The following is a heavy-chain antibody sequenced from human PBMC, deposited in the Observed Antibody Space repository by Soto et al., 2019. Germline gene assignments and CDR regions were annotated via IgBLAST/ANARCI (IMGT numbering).Heavy chain of an antibody. CDR1: GGSISSGGYY. V-gene: IGHV4-31*03. CDR3: ARASRGDCSGGSCYLLDWFDP. Sequence: SETLSLTCTVSGGSISSGGYYWSWIRQHPGKGLEWIGYIYYSGSTYYNPSLKSRVTISVDTSKNQFSLKLSSVTAADTAVYYCARASRGDCSGGSCYLLDWFDPWGQGTLVTVS. J-gene: IGHJ5*02. CDR2: IYYSGST. D-gene: IGHD2-15*01.